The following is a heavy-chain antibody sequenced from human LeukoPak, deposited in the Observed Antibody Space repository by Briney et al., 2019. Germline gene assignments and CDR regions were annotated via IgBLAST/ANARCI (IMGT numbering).Heavy chain of an antibody. V-gene: IGHV3-9*01. J-gene: IGHJ4*02. Sequence: GGSLRLSCAASGFTFDDYAMHWVRQAPGKGLEWVSGISWNSGSIGYADSVKGRFTIPRDNAKNSLYLQMNSLRAEDTALYYCAKELWFGEFHYFDYWGQGTLVTVSS. CDR2: ISWNSGSI. D-gene: IGHD3-10*01. CDR3: AKELWFGEFHYFDY. CDR1: GFTFDDYA.